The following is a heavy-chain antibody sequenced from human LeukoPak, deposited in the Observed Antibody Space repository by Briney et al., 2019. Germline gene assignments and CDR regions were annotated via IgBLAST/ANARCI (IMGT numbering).Heavy chain of an antibody. Sequence: PSQTLSLTCTVSGGSISSYYWSWIRQPPGKGLEWIGYIYYSGSTNYNPSLKSRVTISVDTSKNQFSLKLSSVTAADTAVYYCARVSGSYYKSAFDIWGQGTMVTVSS. CDR2: IYYSGST. D-gene: IGHD1-26*01. V-gene: IGHV4-59*01. J-gene: IGHJ3*02. CDR3: ARVSGSYYKSAFDI. CDR1: GGSISSYY.